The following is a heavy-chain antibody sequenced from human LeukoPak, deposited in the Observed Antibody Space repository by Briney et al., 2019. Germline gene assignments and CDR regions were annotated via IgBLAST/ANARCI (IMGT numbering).Heavy chain of an antibody. V-gene: IGHV4-34*01. J-gene: IGHJ4*02. Sequence: SETLSLTCTVYGGSFSGYYWSWIRQPPGKGLEWIGEVNHSGSTNYNPSLKSRVTISVDTSKNQFSLKVSSVTAADTAVYYCARHSRTYYDILTGPYGGSFDYWGQRTLVTVSS. CDR1: GGSFSGYY. D-gene: IGHD3-9*01. CDR3: ARHSRTYYDILTGPYGGSFDY. CDR2: VNHSGST.